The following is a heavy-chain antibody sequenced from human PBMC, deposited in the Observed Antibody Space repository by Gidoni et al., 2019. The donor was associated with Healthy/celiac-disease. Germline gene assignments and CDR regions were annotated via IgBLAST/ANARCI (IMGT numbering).Heavy chain of an antibody. J-gene: IGHJ4*02. V-gene: IGHV3-21*01. D-gene: IGHD2-15*01. CDR2: ISSSSSYI. CDR1: GFTFRSYS. Sequence: EVQLVESGGGLVKPGGSLRLSCAASGFTFRSYSMNWVRQAPGKGLECVSSISSSSSYIYYADSVKGRFTISRDNAKNSLYLQMNSLRAEDTAVYYCARVSAGQRMATPFDYWGQGTLVTVSS. CDR3: ARVSAGQRMATPFDY.